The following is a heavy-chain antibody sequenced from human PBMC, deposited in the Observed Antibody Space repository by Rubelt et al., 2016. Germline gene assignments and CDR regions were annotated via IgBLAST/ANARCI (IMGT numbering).Heavy chain of an antibody. CDR2: ISSRGSSI. J-gene: IGHJ4*02. Sequence: SISSRGSSIYYAASVKGRFTISRDNAKNSLYLQMNSLRAEDTAVYYCARAVYYYDSSGYYSFDYWGQGTLVTVSS. CDR3: ARAVYYYDSSGYYSFDY. D-gene: IGHD3-22*01. V-gene: IGHV3-21*01.